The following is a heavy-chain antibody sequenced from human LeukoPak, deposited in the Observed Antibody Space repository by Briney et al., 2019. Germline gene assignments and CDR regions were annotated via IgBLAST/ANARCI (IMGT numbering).Heavy chain of an antibody. CDR1: GSSISSHY. J-gene: IGHJ6*03. Sequence: SETLSLTCSVSGSSISSHYWSWIRQPPGKGLEWIGYIYYSGSTNYNPSLKSRVAISADTPKDQFSLKLTSVTAADTAVYYCARGEYYYYYYMDVWGNGTTVTVSS. V-gene: IGHV4-59*11. CDR2: IYYSGST. CDR3: ARGEYYYYYYMDV.